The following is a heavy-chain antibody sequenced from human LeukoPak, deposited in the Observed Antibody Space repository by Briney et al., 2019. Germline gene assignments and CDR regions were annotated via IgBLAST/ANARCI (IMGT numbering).Heavy chain of an antibody. CDR1: GGSISTYF. D-gene: IGHD6-19*01. CDR3: ARHADSSGWYYFDY. Sequence: SETLSLTCTVSGGSISTYFWSWIRQPAGKGLEWIGRIYTTETTNYNPSLKSRVTISVDTSKNQFSLKLSSVTAADTAVYYCARHADSSGWYYFDYWGQGTLVTVSS. CDR2: IYTTETT. J-gene: IGHJ4*02. V-gene: IGHV4-4*07.